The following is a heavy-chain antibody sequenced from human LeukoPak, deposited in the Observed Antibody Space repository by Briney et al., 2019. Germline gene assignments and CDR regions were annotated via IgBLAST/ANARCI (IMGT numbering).Heavy chain of an antibody. V-gene: IGHV3-30*03. J-gene: IGHJ6*02. CDR2: ISYDGSNK. D-gene: IGHD6-19*01. CDR3: ARRSVAGHYGMDV. CDR1: GFTFSSYG. Sequence: GGSLRLSCAASGFTFSSYGMHWVRQAPGKGLEWVAVISYDGSNKYYADSVKGRFTISRDNSKNTLYLQMNSLRAEDTAVYYCARRSVAGHYGMDVWGQGTTVTVSS.